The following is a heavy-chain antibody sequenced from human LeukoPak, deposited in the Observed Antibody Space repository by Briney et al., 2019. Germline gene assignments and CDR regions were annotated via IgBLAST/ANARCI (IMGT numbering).Heavy chain of an antibody. CDR1: GYSFISYG. J-gene: IGHJ4*02. CDR3: ARVLRWELPDFDY. Sequence: ASVKVSCKASGYSFISYGIGWVRQAPGQGLEWMGWISGYNGNTNYAQKLQGRVTMTTDTSTSTAYMELRSLRSDDTAVYYCARVLRWELPDFDYWGQGTLVTVSS. CDR2: ISGYNGNT. V-gene: IGHV1-18*01. D-gene: IGHD1-26*01.